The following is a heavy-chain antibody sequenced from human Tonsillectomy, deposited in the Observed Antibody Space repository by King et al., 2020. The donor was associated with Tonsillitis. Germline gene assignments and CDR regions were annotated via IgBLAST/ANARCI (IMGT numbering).Heavy chain of an antibody. Sequence: VQLPQWGAGLLKPSETLSLTCAVYGGSFSGYYWSWIRQPPGKGLEWIGEINHSGSTNYNPSLKSRVTISVDTSKNQFSLKLSSVTAADTAVYYCARVPSSSWYRGGFYYWGQGTLVTVSS. J-gene: IGHJ4*02. CDR2: INHSGST. D-gene: IGHD6-13*01. CDR1: GGSFSGYY. CDR3: ARVPSSSWYRGGFYY. V-gene: IGHV4-34*01.